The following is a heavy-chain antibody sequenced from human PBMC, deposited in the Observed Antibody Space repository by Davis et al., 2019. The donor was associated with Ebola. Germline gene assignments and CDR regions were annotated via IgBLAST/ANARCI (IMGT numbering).Heavy chain of an antibody. D-gene: IGHD6-19*01. CDR2: ISTYNGNP. J-gene: IGHJ4*02. Sequence: AASVKVSCKASGYSFTDDGISWVRQAPGQGLEWMGWISTYNGNPNYAQKVQGRITMTTDTSTSTAYMELRSLRSDDTAVYYCARDIRRYSSGWYPVGYWGQGTLVTVSS. CDR3: ARDIRRYSSGWYPVGY. CDR1: GYSFTDDG. V-gene: IGHV1-18*01.